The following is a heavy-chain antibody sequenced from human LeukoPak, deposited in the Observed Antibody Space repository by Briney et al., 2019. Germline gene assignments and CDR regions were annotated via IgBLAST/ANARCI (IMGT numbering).Heavy chain of an antibody. D-gene: IGHD5-18*01. CDR1: GYTFTGYY. CDR2: INPNSGGT. CDR3: ARVPRGYSYGYRFDY. V-gene: IGHV1-2*02. J-gene: IGHJ4*02. Sequence: ASVKVSCKASGYTFTGYYMHWVRQAPGQGLEWMGLINPNSGGTNYAQKFQGRVTMTRDTSISTAYMELSRLRSDDTAVYYCARVPRGYSYGYRFDYWGQGTLVTVSS.